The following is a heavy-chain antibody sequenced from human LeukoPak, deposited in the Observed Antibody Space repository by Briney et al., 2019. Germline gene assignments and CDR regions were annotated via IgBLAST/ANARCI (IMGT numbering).Heavy chain of an antibody. CDR1: GYTFTGYY. V-gene: IGHV1-2*02. CDR2: INPNTGGT. D-gene: IGHD2-2*01. J-gene: IGHJ4*02. CDR3: ARAYCSSTSCFNL. Sequence: GGSVKVSCKASGYTFTGYYIHWVGQAPGQGLEWMGWINPNTGGTNYAQTFQGRVTMTRDSSISTAYMELSRLRSDDTAVYYCARAYCSSTSCFNLWGPGTLVTVST.